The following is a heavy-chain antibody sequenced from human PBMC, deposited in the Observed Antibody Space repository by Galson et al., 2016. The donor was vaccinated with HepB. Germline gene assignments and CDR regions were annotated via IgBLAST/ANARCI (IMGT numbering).Heavy chain of an antibody. CDR3: ARDHGSALYGGAFDI. CDR2: ISGRGGRT. CDR1: GFTFSNYA. Sequence: SLRLSCAASGFTFSNYAMSWVRQAPGKGLERVSGISGRGGRTYYADSVKGRFTLSRDNSKNTLYLQMNGLRAEDTAMYYCARDHGSALYGGAFDIWGQGTMVIVSS. J-gene: IGHJ3*02. V-gene: IGHV3-23*01. D-gene: IGHD6-19*01.